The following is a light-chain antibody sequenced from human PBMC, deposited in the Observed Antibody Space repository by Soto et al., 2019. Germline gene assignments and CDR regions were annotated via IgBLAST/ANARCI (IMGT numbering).Light chain of an antibody. CDR2: GAS. V-gene: IGKV3-15*01. Sequence: EIVITQSPATLSVSPGERATLSCRASQSVRSNLAWYQQKPGQAPRLLIYGASTRATGIPARFSVSGSGTDFTLTISSLQSEDFAVYYCQQYHDWPLTFGGGTKVDSK. CDR1: QSVRSN. CDR3: QQYHDWPLT. J-gene: IGKJ4*01.